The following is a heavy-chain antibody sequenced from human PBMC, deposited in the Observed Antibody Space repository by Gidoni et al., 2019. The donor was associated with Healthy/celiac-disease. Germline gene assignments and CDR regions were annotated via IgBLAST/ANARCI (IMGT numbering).Heavy chain of an antibody. J-gene: IGHJ6*02. D-gene: IGHD5-12*01. V-gene: IGHV4-34*01. Sequence: QVQLQQWGAGLLKPSETLSLTCAVYGGSFSGYYWSWIRQPPGKGLEWIGEINHSGSTNYNPSLKSRVTISVDTSKNQFSLKLSSVTAADTAVYYCARDSGYGYYYYYYGMDVWGQGTTVTVSS. CDR2: INHSGST. CDR1: GGSFSGYY. CDR3: ARDSGYGYYYYYYGMDV.